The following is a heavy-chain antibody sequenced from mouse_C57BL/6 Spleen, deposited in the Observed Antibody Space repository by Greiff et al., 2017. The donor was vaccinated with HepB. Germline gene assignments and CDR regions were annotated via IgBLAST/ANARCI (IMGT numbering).Heavy chain of an antibody. V-gene: IGHV7-1*01. J-gene: IGHJ3*01. CDR1: GFTFSDFY. Sequence: DVMLVESGGGLVQSGRSLRLSCATSGFTFSDFYMEWVRQAPGKGLEWIAASRNKANDYTTEYSAPVKGRFIVSRDTSQSILYLQMNALRAEDTAIYYCARDGGSYRFAYWGQGTLVTVSA. D-gene: IGHD3-1*01. CDR3: ARDGGSYRFAY. CDR2: SRNKANDYTT.